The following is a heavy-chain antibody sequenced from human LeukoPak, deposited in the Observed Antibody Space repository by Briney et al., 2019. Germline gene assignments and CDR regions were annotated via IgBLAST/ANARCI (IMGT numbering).Heavy chain of an antibody. CDR2: IYYSGST. V-gene: IGHV4-30-4*08. D-gene: IGHD3-3*01. CDR3: AREQRFLEWLFYFDY. J-gene: IGHJ4*02. Sequence: SETLSLTCTVSGGSISSGDYYWSWIRQPPGKGLEWIGYIYYSGSTYYNPSLKSRVTISVDTSKNQFSLKLSSVTAADTAVYYCAREQRFLEWLFYFDYWGQGTLVTVSS. CDR1: GGSISSGDYY.